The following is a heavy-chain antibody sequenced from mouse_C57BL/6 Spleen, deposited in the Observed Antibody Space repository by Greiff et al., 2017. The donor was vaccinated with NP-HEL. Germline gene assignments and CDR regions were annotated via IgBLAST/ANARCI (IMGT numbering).Heavy chain of an antibody. D-gene: IGHD2-5*01. V-gene: IGHV1-62-2*01. CDR3: ARHESYYSNSFAY. Sequence: VQLQQSGAELMKPGASVKLSCKATGYTFTGYWIEWVKQRPGHGLEWIGEILPGSGSIKYNEKFKDKATLTADKSSSTVYMELSRLTSEDSAVYFCARHESYYSNSFAYWGQGTLVTVSA. J-gene: IGHJ3*01. CDR2: ILPGSGSI. CDR1: GYTFTGYW.